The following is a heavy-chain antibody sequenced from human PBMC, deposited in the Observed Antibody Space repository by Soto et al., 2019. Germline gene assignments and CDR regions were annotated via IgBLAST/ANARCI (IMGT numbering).Heavy chain of an antibody. CDR3: ARARDWHSDAFDI. CDR1: GFTFNNYA. D-gene: IGHD2-21*02. CDR2: ISGNGDSI. V-gene: IGHV3-64*01. J-gene: IGHJ3*02. Sequence: EVQLVESGGDLVQPGGSLRLSCAASGFTFNNYAMHWVRQAPGKGLESVSAISGNGDSIHYANSVKGRFTISRDNSKNTLYLQMGSLRVEDMAVYYCARARDWHSDAFDIWGQGTMVTVSS.